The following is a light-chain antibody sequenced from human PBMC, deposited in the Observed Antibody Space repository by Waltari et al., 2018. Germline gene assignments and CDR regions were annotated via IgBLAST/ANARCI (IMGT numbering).Light chain of an antibody. CDR2: GTS. Sequence: EIVLTQSPGTLSLSPGERATLSCRASQSVTSISLTWYQQKFGQAPRLLIYGTSSRATGIPDRFSGRGSATDFTLTISRLEPEDFAVYYCQQYDGEVVTFGGGTKVEI. J-gene: IGKJ4*01. CDR3: QQYDGEVVT. CDR1: QSVTSIS. V-gene: IGKV3-20*01.